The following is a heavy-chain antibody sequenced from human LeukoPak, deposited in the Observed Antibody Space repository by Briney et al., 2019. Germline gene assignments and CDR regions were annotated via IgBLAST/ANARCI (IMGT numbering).Heavy chain of an antibody. CDR1: GGPLSAYY. J-gene: IGHJ4*02. V-gene: IGHV4-59*01. Sequence: SETLSLTCTVSGGPLSAYYWTWIRQPPGKGLEWIGYIYDSGSTNYNPSLKSRVTISVDTSKNQFSLKLASVTAADTAVYYCATGETGSTLGGYWGQGTLVTVSS. D-gene: IGHD1-1*01. CDR3: ATGETGSTLGGY. CDR2: IYDSGST.